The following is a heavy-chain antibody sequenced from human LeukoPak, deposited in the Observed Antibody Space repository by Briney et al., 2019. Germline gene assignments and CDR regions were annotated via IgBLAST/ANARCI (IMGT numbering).Heavy chain of an antibody. D-gene: IGHD3-10*01. CDR1: GGSINSYY. CDR2: IYYSGRT. Sequence: PSETLSLTCTVSGGSINSYYWSWIRQPPGKELEWIGYIYYSGRTSFNPSLKSRVIISADMSKNQFSLKLSSVTAADTAVYYCARHRGQADLDFWGQGTLVTVSS. J-gene: IGHJ4*02. CDR3: ARHRGQADLDF. V-gene: IGHV4-59*01.